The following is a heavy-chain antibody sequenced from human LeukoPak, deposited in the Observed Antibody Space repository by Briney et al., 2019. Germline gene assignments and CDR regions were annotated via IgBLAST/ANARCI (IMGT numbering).Heavy chain of an antibody. CDR1: GGSFSYYY. D-gene: IGHD3-9*01. CDR2: INHSGST. Sequence: PSETLSLTCAVYGGSFSYYYWSWIRQSPGKTLEWIGEINHSGSTNHNPSLKSRVTISVDTSKNQFSLKLSSVTAADTAVYYCAIRKYYDILTGYRKIPTSGFDPWGQGTLVTVSA. J-gene: IGHJ5*02. V-gene: IGHV4-34*01. CDR3: AIRKYYDILTGYRKIPTSGFDP.